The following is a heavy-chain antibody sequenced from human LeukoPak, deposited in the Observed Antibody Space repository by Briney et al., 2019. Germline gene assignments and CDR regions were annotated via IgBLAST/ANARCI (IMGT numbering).Heavy chain of an antibody. J-gene: IGHJ3*02. CDR2: ISAYNGNT. D-gene: IGHD3-9*01. CDR1: GYTFTSYG. Sequence: ASVKVSCKASGYTFTSYGISWVRQAPGQGLEWMGWISAYNGNTNYAQKLQGRVTMTTGTSTSTAYMELRSLRSDDTAVYYCARDGLVYDILTGYSEDDAFDIWGQGTMVTVSS. V-gene: IGHV1-18*01. CDR3: ARDGLVYDILTGYSEDDAFDI.